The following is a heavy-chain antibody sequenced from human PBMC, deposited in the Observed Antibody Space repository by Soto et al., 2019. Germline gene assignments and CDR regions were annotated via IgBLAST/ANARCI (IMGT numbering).Heavy chain of an antibody. CDR1: GYTFTSYG. CDR3: ARDVGYGLIDY. CDR2: INAYNGDT. D-gene: IGHD5-18*01. J-gene: IGHJ4*02. V-gene: IGHV1-18*01. Sequence: ASVKVSCKASGYTFTSYGISWVRQAPGQGLEWMGWINAYNGDTNYAQKFQGRVTMTTDTSTSTAYMELRSLRSDDTAVYYCARDVGYGLIDYWGQGTLVTVSS.